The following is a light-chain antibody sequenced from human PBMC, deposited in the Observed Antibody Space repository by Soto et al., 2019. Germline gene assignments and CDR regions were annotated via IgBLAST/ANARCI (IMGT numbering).Light chain of an antibody. Sequence: EIVLTQSPGTLSLSPGERATLSCRASQSVSSSYLAWYQQKAGQAPRLLIYGASSRATGIPDRFSGSWSGTDFTLTISRLEPEYFAVYYCQQYGWSAPYTFGQGTRLEIK. J-gene: IGKJ2*01. CDR3: QQYGWSAPYT. CDR1: QSVSSSY. CDR2: GAS. V-gene: IGKV3-20*01.